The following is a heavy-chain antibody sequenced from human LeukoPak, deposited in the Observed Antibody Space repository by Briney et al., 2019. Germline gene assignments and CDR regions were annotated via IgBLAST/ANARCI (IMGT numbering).Heavy chain of an antibody. CDR2: INQDGSEK. CDR1: GFTFSSYW. J-gene: IGHJ4*02. CDR3: VREGAYSTSSPAGY. V-gene: IGHV3-7*01. Sequence: PGGSLRPSCAASGFTFSSYWMSWVRQAPGKRLEWVANINQDGSEKYYVDSVKGRFIISRDNARNSLFLQMNILTAEDTAIYYCVREGAYSTSSPAGYWGQGTLVSVSS. D-gene: IGHD6-6*01.